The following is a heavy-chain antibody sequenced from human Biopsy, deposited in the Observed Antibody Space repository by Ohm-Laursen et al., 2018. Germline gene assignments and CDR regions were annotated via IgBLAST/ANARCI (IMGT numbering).Heavy chain of an antibody. J-gene: IGHJ4*02. V-gene: IGHV1-46*01. CDR1: GYTFTGYY. Sequence: SVKVSCKASGYTFTGYYLHWVRQAPGQGLEWMGIINPSGSDATYAQKFQGRVTMTRDTSTSTAYMDLSSLRSEDTAVYYCAADSGSGSHFRFDYWGQGALVSVSS. CDR3: AADSGSGSHFRFDY. D-gene: IGHD3-10*01. CDR2: INPSGSDA.